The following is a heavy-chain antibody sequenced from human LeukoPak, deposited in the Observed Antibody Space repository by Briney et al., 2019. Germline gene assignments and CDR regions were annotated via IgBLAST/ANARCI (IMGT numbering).Heavy chain of an antibody. Sequence: PSETLSLTCTVSGGSISSYYWSWIRQPPGKGLEWIGYIYYSGSTNYNPSLKSRVTISVDTCKNQFSLKLSSVTAADTAVYYCARYSGSYYFDYWGQGTLVTVSS. J-gene: IGHJ4*02. V-gene: IGHV4-59*01. CDR3: ARYSGSYYFDY. CDR1: GGSISSYY. CDR2: IYYSGST. D-gene: IGHD1-26*01.